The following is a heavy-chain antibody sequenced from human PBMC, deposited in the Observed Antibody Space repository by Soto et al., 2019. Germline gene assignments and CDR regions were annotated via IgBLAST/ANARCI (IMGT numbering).Heavy chain of an antibody. CDR1: GYSFTSYW. Sequence: GESLKISCKGSGYSFTSYWISWVRQMPGKGLEWMGRIDPSDSYTNYSPSFQGHVTISAAKSISTAYLQWSSLKASDTAMYYCARHCSSTSCYESIGFDPWGQGTLVTVSS. CDR3: ARHCSSTSCYESIGFDP. CDR2: IDPSDSYT. D-gene: IGHD2-2*01. V-gene: IGHV5-10-1*01. J-gene: IGHJ5*02.